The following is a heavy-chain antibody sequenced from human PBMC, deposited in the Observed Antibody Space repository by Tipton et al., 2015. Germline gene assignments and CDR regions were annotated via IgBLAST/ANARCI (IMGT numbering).Heavy chain of an antibody. Sequence: TLSLTCTVSGGSISSSSYYWGWIRQPPGKGLEWIGSIYYSGSTYYNPSLKSRVTISVDTSKNQFSLKLSSVTAADTAVYYCARGGPEYSSSFYFDYWGQGTLVTVSS. D-gene: IGHD6-6*01. CDR1: GGSISSSSYY. CDR3: ARGGPEYSSSFYFDY. J-gene: IGHJ4*02. CDR2: IYYSGST. V-gene: IGHV4-39*07.